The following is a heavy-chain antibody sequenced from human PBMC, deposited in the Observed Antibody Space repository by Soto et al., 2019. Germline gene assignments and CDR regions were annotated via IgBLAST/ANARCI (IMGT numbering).Heavy chain of an antibody. Sequence: ASVKVSCKASGYTFTSYGISWVRQAPGQGLEWMGWISAYNGNTNYAQKLQGRVTMTTDTSTSTAYMELRSLRSDDTAVYYCARADYDILTGYWKPCDYWGQGTLVTVSS. J-gene: IGHJ4*02. CDR2: ISAYNGNT. V-gene: IGHV1-18*01. D-gene: IGHD3-9*01. CDR3: ARADYDILTGYWKPCDY. CDR1: GYTFTSYG.